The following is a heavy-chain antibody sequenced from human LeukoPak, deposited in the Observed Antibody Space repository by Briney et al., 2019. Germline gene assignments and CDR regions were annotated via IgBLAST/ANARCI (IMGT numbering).Heavy chain of an antibody. CDR3: ARGGRAPPIAARSYYYYYMDV. D-gene: IGHD6-6*01. V-gene: IGHV1-69*05. CDR2: IIPIFGTA. J-gene: IGHJ6*03. CDR1: GGTFSSYA. Sequence: EASVKVSCKASGGTFSSYAISWVRQAPGQGLEWMGGIIPIFGTANYAQKFQGRVTITTDESTSTAYMEPSSLRSEDTAVYYCARGGRAPPIAARSYYYYYMDVWGKGTTVTVSS.